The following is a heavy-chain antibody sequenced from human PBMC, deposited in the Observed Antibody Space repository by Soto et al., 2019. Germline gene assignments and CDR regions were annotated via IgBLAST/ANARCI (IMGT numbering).Heavy chain of an antibody. J-gene: IGHJ3*02. Sequence: GESLKISCKGSGYSFTSYWNGWVRQMPGKGLEWMGIIYPGDSDTRYSPSFQGQVTISADRSISTAYLQWSSLKAADTAMYYCARLAWNLVATMGAFDIWGQGTMVTVSS. V-gene: IGHV5-51*01. CDR2: IYPGDSDT. D-gene: IGHD5-12*01. CDR1: GYSFTSYW. CDR3: ARLAWNLVATMGAFDI.